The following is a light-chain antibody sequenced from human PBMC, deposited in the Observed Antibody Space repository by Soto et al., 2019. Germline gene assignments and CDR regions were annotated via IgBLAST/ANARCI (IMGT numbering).Light chain of an antibody. Sequence: DIQMTQPPSSLSASVGDRVTTTCRASQSISSSLNWYQQKPGKAPKLLIYAASSLQSGVPSRFSGSGSGTDFTLTISSLKNEDFATYDGQHRYNNTWTFGQGTKVDIK. CDR3: QHRYNNTWT. J-gene: IGKJ1*01. V-gene: IGKV1-39*01. CDR2: AAS. CDR1: QSISSS.